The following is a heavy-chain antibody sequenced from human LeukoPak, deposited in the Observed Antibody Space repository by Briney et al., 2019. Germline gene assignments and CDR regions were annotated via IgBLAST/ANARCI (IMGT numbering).Heavy chain of an antibody. D-gene: IGHD2-15*01. CDR1: GYTFTGYY. V-gene: IGHV1-2*02. CDR2: INPNSGGT. J-gene: IGHJ4*02. CDR3: ARDFCSGGSCYSFDY. Sequence: GASVKVSCKASGYTFTGYYMHWVRQAPGQGLEWMGWINPNSGGTNYAQKFQGGVTMTRDTSISTAYMELSRLRSDDTAVYYCARDFCSGGSCYSFDYWGQGTLVTVSS.